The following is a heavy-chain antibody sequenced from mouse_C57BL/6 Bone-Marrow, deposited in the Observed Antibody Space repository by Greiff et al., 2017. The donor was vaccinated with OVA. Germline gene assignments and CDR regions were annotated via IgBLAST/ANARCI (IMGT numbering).Heavy chain of an antibody. CDR3: ERRSYYGRYYCAMDY. CDR1: GIAFSRYW. Sequence: EVKLMESGGGLVQPGGSLKLSCAASGIAFSRYWMRWVRRAPGKGLEWIGEINPDSSTINYAPSLKDKFIISRDNAKNTLYLQMSKVRSEDTALYYCERRSYYGRYYCAMDYWGQGTSVTVSS. J-gene: IGHJ4*01. D-gene: IGHD1-1*01. CDR2: INPDSSTI. V-gene: IGHV4-1*01.